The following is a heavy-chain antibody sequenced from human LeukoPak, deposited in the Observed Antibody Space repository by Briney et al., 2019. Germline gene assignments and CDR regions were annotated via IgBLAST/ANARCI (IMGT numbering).Heavy chain of an antibody. D-gene: IGHD3-10*01. CDR1: KFTFSSYA. CDR3: AKDLGGSGTYYWSAFDI. CDR2: ISGSGSST. V-gene: IGHV3-23*01. Sequence: GGSLRLSCAASKFTFSSYAMSWVRQAPGKGLEWVSAISGSGSSTYYADSVRGRFTISRDNSMNTLYLHMSSLRAEDTAVYYCAKDLGGSGTYYWSAFDIWGQGTMVTVSS. J-gene: IGHJ3*02.